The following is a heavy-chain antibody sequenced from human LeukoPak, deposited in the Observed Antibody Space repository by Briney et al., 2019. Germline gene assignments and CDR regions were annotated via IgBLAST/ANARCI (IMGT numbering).Heavy chain of an antibody. D-gene: IGHD3-22*01. CDR2: INPNSGDP. J-gene: IGHJ4*02. CDR1: GYTFTGYY. V-gene: IGHV1-2*02. CDR3: AREVYYDGSGFPYVDY. Sequence: ASVKVSCKASGYTFTGYYIHWVRQAPGQGLEWMGWINPNSGDPNYAQKFQGRVTLTRDTSISTSYMELSGLKYDDTAVYYCAREVYYDGSGFPYVDYWGQGTLVTVSS.